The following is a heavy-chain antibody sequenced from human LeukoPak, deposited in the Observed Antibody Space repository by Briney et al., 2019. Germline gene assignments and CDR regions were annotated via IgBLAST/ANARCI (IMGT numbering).Heavy chain of an antibody. CDR1: GFTFRRYA. CDR3: ARVFWTEGYGGDKPPAY. D-gene: IGHD4-23*01. Sequence: GGSLTLSCQVSGFTFRRYALHWVRQAPDKGLEWVAVISYDGSKEEYRDAVKGRFTISRDNSKNTLYLQMNSLRAEDTAVYYCARVFWTEGYGGDKPPAYWGQGTPGHRLL. J-gene: IGHJ1*01. V-gene: IGHV3-30*10. CDR2: ISYDGSKE.